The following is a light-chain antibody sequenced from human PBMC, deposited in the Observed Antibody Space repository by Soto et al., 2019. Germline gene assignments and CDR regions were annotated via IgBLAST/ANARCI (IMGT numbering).Light chain of an antibody. Sequence: DILMTQSPDSLAVSLGERAPMSCKSSRSVLDSSNNKNYIAWYQQKPGQPPKLLIYWASTRESGVPDRFSGSGSGTDFTLTISTLQAEDVAIYHCQQYFTTPITFGQGTRLEIK. CDR3: QQYFTTPIT. V-gene: IGKV4-1*01. CDR2: WAS. J-gene: IGKJ5*01. CDR1: RSVLDSSNNKNY.